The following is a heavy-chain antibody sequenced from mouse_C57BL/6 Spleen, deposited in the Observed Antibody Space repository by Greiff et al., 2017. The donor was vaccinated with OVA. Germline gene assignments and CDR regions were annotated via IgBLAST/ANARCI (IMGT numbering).Heavy chain of an antibody. D-gene: IGHD2-3*01. CDR2: IDPSDSET. CDR1: GYTFTSYW. CDR3: ARDGDGYYHFDY. V-gene: IGHV1-52*01. J-gene: IGHJ2*01. Sequence: QVQLQQPGAELVRPGSSVKLSCKASGYTFTSYWMPWVKQRPIQGLEWIGNIDPSDSETHYNQKFKDKSTLTVDKSSSTAYMQLSSLTSEDSAVYYCARDGDGYYHFDYWGQGTTLTVSS.